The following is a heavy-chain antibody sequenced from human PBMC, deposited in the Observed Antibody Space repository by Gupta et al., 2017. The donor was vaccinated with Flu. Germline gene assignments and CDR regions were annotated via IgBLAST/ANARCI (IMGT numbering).Heavy chain of an antibody. CDR3: AKDRGAVAGWFDP. CDR2: ISRTSDST. CDR1: GFPSNNYA. D-gene: IGHD2-21*01. J-gene: IGHJ5*02. Sequence: EVQLLESGGDLVQRGGSLRFFCTASGFPSNNYAMTWVRQAPGKGLEWVSSISRTSDSTFYAGSVRGRFTISRDNSKNTLYLQMDSLSPEDTAIYYCAKDRGAVAGWFDPWGQGTLVTVSS. V-gene: IGHV3-23*01.